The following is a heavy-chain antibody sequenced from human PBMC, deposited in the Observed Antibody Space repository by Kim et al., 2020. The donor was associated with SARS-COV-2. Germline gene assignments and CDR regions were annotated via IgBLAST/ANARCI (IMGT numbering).Heavy chain of an antibody. CDR3: ARGGSRQWLVDGY. CDR2: IHYEGST. D-gene: IGHD6-19*01. Sequence: SETLSLTCTVSGASIEKYWSWVRQPPGKGLEWIGYIHYEGSTIYNPSLKSRVTMSIDTSEKQFFLRLRSVTAADTAVYYCARGGSRQWLVDGYWGRGTLVTVSS. CDR1: GASIEKY. V-gene: IGHV4-59*01. J-gene: IGHJ4*02.